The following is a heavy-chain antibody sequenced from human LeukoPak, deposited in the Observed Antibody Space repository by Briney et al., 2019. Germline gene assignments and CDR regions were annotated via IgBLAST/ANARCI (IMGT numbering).Heavy chain of an antibody. CDR2: ISGSSGST. V-gene: IGHV3-23*01. CDR3: AKGPVAAAGIGDY. D-gene: IGHD6-13*01. Sequence: GGSLSLSCAASGFTFSIYAKRWARHATGEGLEWGLSISGSSGSTYYADSVKSRFTISRDNSKNTLYLHMNSLRAEDTDVYYCAKGPVAAAGIGDYWGQGTLVTVSS. J-gene: IGHJ4*02. CDR1: GFTFSIYA.